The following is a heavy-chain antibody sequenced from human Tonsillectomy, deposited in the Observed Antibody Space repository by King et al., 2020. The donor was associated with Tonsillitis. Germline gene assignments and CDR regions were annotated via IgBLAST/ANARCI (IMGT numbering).Heavy chain of an antibody. J-gene: IGHJ4*02. CDR3: VSGRDFDY. V-gene: IGHV1-18*01. Sequence: QLVQSGPEVKRPGASVTVSCKASGYSFTSYGITWVRQAPGQGLEWMGWINTRNGHTDYGRMVQGRVTMTTDTYTATAYMELRSLTSDDTAVYYCVSGRDFDYWGLGTLVTVSS. CDR1: GYSFTSYG. CDR2: INTRNGHT.